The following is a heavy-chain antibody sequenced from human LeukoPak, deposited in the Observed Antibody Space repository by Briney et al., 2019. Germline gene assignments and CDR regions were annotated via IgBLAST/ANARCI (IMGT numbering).Heavy chain of an antibody. J-gene: IGHJ4*02. V-gene: IGHV3-9*01. Sequence: ALRLSCAASGFTFDDYAMHWVRQAPGKGLEWVAVIRWNSGSIGYADSVKGRFTISRDNAKNSLYLQMNSLRAEDTALYYCAKVEAYGYNYGPFDYWGQGALVTVSS. CDR2: IRWNSGSI. D-gene: IGHD5-24*01. CDR1: GFTFDDYA. CDR3: AKVEAYGYNYGPFDY.